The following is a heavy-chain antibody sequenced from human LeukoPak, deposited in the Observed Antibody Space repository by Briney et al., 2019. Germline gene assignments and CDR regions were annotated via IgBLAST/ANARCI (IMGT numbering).Heavy chain of an antibody. D-gene: IGHD6-19*01. V-gene: IGHV1-24*01. CDR3: SAFARGFNRGIPVAGYFNL. Sequence: AAVKVSCKVSGKPLSELAVHWVRQSPAQGLEWMGGFDPEDAEGIYTQKFQGRIIMTEDKSTDTAYMELSGLRSEDSAVYFCSAFARGFNRGIPVAGYFNLWGQGTLVTVSS. J-gene: IGHJ4*02. CDR2: FDPEDAEG. CDR1: GKPLSELA.